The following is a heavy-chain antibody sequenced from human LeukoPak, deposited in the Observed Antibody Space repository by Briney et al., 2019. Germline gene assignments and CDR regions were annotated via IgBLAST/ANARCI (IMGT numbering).Heavy chain of an antibody. CDR3: ARSSMYDSSGYPQP. CDR1: GFNFNSYS. CDR2: ISSSSSTI. V-gene: IGHV3-48*01. J-gene: IGHJ5*02. D-gene: IGHD3-22*01. Sequence: GGSLRLSCAASGFNFNSYSMNWLRQAPGKGLEWVSYISSSSSTIYYADSVKGRFTISRDNAKNSLYLQMNSLRAEDTAVYYCARSSMYDSSGYPQPWGQGTLVTVSS.